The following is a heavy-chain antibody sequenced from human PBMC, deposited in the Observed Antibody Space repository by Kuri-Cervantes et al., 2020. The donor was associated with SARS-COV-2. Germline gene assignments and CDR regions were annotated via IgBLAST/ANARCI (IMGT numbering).Heavy chain of an antibody. CDR2: IGTAGDP. D-gene: IGHD2-15*01. CDR3: ARLVVAATHYYMDV. CDR1: GFTFSSYD. J-gene: IGHJ6*03. Sequence: LSLTCAASGFTFSSYDMHWVRQATGKGLEWVSAIGTAGDPYYPGSVKGRFTISRDNAKNSLYLQMNSLRAEDTAVYYCARLVVAATHYYMDVWGKGTTVTVSS. V-gene: IGHV3-13*05.